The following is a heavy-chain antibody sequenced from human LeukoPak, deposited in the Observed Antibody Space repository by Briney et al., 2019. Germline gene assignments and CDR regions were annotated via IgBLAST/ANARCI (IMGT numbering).Heavy chain of an antibody. D-gene: IGHD3-22*01. V-gene: IGHV4-39*07. CDR2: IYYSGST. CDR3: ASDPSGYYYYFDC. CDR1: GGSISSSSYY. J-gene: IGHJ4*02. Sequence: SETLSLTCTVSGGSISSSSYYWGWIRQPPGKGLEWIGSIYYSGSTNYNPSLKSRVTISVDTSKNQFSLKLSSVTAADTAVYYCASDPSGYYYYFDCWGQGTLVTVSS.